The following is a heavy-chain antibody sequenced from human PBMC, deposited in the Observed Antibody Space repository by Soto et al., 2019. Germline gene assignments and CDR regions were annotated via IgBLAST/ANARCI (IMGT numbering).Heavy chain of an antibody. V-gene: IGHV3-23*01. Sequence: EVQLLESGGGLVQPGGSLRLSCAASGFTFSSYAMSWVRQAPGKGLEWVSAINGSGGSTYYADSVKGRFTISRDNSKNTLDLQMNSLRAEDTAVYYCAKGELIVVVTASTLGYWGQGTLVTVSS. CDR2: INGSGGST. J-gene: IGHJ4*02. CDR3: AKGELIVVVTASTLGY. D-gene: IGHD2-21*02. CDR1: GFTFSSYA.